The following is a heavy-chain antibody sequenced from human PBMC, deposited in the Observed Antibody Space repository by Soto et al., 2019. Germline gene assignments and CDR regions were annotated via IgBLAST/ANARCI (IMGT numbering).Heavy chain of an antibody. CDR1: GFTFSSYA. CDR2: ISDSGGST. Sequence: EVQLLESGGGLVQPGGSLRLSCAASGFTFSSYAMSWVRQAPGKGLEWVSGISDSGGSTYYADSVKGRLTISRDNSKTALYLQMNSLSAEDTAVYYGANGCGGTYYSRIHEWGQGTVVTVPS. J-gene: IGHJ4*02. V-gene: IGHV3-23*01. CDR3: ANGCGGTYYSRIHE. D-gene: IGHD2-15*01.